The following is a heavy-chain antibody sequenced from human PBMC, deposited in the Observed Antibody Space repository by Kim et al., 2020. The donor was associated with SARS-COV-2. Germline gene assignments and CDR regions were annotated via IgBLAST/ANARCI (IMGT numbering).Heavy chain of an antibody. D-gene: IGHD2-15*01. CDR1: GGSISSYY. V-gene: IGHV4-59*01. CDR2: IYYSGST. J-gene: IGHJ3*02. Sequence: SETLSLTCTVSGGSISSYYWSWIRQPPGKGLEWIGYIYYSGSTNYNPSLKSRVTISVDTSKNQFSLKLSSVTAADTAVYYCAGYCSGGSCYRLPGGTLAFDIWGQGTMVTVSS. CDR3: AGYCSGGSCYRLPGGTLAFDI.